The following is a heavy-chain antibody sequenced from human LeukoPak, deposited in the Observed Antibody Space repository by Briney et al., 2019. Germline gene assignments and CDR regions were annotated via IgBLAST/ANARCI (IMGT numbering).Heavy chain of an antibody. CDR1: GYAFTGHY. J-gene: IGHJ4*02. CDR2: INPNSGGT. CDR3: ARITSFGPVFDY. V-gene: IGHV1-2*02. D-gene: IGHD3-3*01. Sequence: GASVKVSCKASGYAFTGHYMHWLRQAPGQGLEWMGWINPNSGGTSYAQKFQGRVTMTRDTSISTAYLELSSLRSDDTVVYYCARITSFGPVFDYWGQRTLVTVSS.